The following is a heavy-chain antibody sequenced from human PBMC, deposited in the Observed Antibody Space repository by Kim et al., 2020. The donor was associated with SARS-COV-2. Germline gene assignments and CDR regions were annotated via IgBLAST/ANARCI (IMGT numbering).Heavy chain of an antibody. CDR1: GGSISSYY. J-gene: IGHJ3*02. V-gene: IGHV4-59*01. D-gene: IGHD4-17*01. CDR2: IYYSGST. CDR3: ARDSTVTDAFCI. Sequence: SETLSLTCTVSGGSISSYYWSWIRQPPGKGLEWIGYIYYSGSTNYNPSLKSRVTISVDTSKNQFSLKLSSVTAADTAVYFCARDSTVTDAFCIWGQGTMVTVSS.